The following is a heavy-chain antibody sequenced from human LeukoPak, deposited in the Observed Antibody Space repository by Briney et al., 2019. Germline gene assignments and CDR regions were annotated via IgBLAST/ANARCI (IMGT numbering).Heavy chain of an antibody. CDR1: RLTFSSYW. J-gene: IGHJ4*02. D-gene: IGHD3-22*01. Sequence: PGGSLRPSCAPSRLTFSSYWTHWVRQAPGKGLGWGSRTNSDGRSTSYADSVKGRFTISRDNAKNTLYLQMNSLRAEDTAVYYCARGGHYYDSSAYYGGTNFDCWGQGTLVTVSS. CDR3: ARGGHYYDSSAYYGGTNFDC. CDR2: TNSDGRST. V-gene: IGHV3-74*01.